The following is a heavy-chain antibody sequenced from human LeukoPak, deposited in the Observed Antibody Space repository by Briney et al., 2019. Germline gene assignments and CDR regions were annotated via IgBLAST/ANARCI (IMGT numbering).Heavy chain of an antibody. CDR2: ISSSSSTI. J-gene: IGHJ3*02. CDR1: GFTFSSYS. CDR3: ARRNGYSSGWYGDAFDI. D-gene: IGHD6-19*01. V-gene: IGHV3-48*01. Sequence: GGSLRLSCAASGFTFSSYSMNWVRQAPGKGLEWVSYISSSSSTIYYADSVKGRFTISRDNAKNSLYLQMNSLRAEDTAVYYCARRNGYSSGWYGDAFDIWGQGTMVTVSS.